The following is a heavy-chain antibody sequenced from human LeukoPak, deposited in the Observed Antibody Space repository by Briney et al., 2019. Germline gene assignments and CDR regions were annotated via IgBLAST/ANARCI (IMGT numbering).Heavy chain of an antibody. Sequence: PSETLSLTCTVSGGFISSYYWSWIRQPAGKGLEWIGRIYTSGSTNYNPSLKSRVTMSVDTSKNQFSLKLSSVTAADTAVYYCAREGTMIVDDAFDIWGQGTMVTVSS. CDR1: GGFISSYY. D-gene: IGHD3-22*01. V-gene: IGHV4-4*07. J-gene: IGHJ3*02. CDR3: AREGTMIVDDAFDI. CDR2: IYTSGST.